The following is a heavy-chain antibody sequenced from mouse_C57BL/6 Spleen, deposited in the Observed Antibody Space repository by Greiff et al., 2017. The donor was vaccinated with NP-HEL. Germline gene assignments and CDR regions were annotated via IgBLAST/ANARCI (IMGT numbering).Heavy chain of an antibody. CDR2: IYPGDGDT. D-gene: IGHD1-1*01. J-gene: IGHJ3*01. V-gene: IGHV1-82*01. Sequence: VQLQQSGPELVKPGASVKISCKASGYAFSSSWMNWVKQRPGKGLEWIGRIYPGDGDTNYNGKFKGKATLTADKSSSTAYMQLSSLTSEDSAVYFCANYYGSVFAYWGQGTLVTVSA. CDR1: GYAFSSSW. CDR3: ANYYGSVFAY.